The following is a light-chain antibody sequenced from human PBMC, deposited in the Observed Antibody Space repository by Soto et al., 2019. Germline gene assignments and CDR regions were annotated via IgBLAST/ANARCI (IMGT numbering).Light chain of an antibody. Sequence: EIVLTQSPGTLSLSPGERVTLSCRASQSVSSSYLAWYQQKPGQAPRLLIYGASSRATGIPDRFSGSGSGTDFTLTISRLEPEDFAVYNCQQYSSSPYTFGQGTKLEMK. CDR3: QQYSSSPYT. CDR1: QSVSSSY. J-gene: IGKJ2*01. CDR2: GAS. V-gene: IGKV3-20*01.